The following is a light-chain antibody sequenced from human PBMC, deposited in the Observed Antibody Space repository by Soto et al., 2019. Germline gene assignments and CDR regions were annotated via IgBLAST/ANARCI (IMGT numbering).Light chain of an antibody. CDR3: QHYYSYYRT. CDR2: DAS. V-gene: IGKV1-5*01. Sequence: DIQMTQSPSTLSASVGDRVTITCRASQSIRSWLAWYQQKPGKAPKVLIYDASSSESGVPSTFSGSGSGTEFTLTISSLQPDDFATYYCQHYYSYYRTFGQGTKVDIK. CDR1: QSIRSW. J-gene: IGKJ1*01.